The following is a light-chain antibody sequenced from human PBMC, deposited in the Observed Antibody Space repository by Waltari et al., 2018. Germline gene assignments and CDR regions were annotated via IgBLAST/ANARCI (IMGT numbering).Light chain of an antibody. J-gene: IGKJ4*01. V-gene: IGKV1-9*01. CDR2: SAS. CDR3: QQLNSYPLT. CDR1: QVISNY. Sequence: DIQLTQSPSFLSASVRDRVTITCRASQVISNYLAWYQQKPWKAPKLLIYSASTLQSWVPSMFSSSGSGTEFILALSSLQPEDFATYDCQQLNSYPLTFGGGTKVEIK.